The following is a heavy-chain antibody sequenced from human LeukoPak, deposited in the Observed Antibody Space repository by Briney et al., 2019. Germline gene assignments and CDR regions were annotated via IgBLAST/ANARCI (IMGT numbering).Heavy chain of an antibody. CDR2: IKQDGSEK. V-gene: IGHV3-7*01. J-gene: IGHJ4*02. CDR3: ARRGPFEQQLVLDY. D-gene: IGHD6-13*01. Sequence: GGSLRLSCAASGFTFSDYYMSWIRQAPGKGLEWVANIKQDGSEKYYVDSVKGRFTISRDNAKNSLYLQMNSLRAEDTAVYYCARRGPFEQQLVLDYWGQGTLVTVSS. CDR1: GFTFSDYY.